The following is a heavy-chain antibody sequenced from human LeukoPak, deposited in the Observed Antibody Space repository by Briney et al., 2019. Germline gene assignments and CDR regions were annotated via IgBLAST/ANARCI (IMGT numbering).Heavy chain of an antibody. CDR3: ACADPRGY. Sequence: GGSLRLSCAASGFTFGNAWMSWVRQAPGKGLEWVSAISGSGGSTYYADSVKGRFTISRDNSKNTLYLQMNSLRAEDTAVYYCACADPRGYWGQGTLVTVSS. V-gene: IGHV3-23*01. CDR1: GFTFGNAW. CDR2: ISGSGGST. D-gene: IGHD2-21*01. J-gene: IGHJ4*02.